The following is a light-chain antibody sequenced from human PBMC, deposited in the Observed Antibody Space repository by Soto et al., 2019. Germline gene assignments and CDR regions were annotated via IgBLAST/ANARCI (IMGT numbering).Light chain of an antibody. CDR2: SAS. CDR1: QDIGND. Sequence: DIQVTQSPSSLSASVGDRVTITCRASQDIGNDLGWYQQEPGKAPRRLIYSASNVQSALPSKYSGSRSGTEFTLTISSLQPEDFVTYHCLQHKTFPWTFGQGTKVEMK. J-gene: IGKJ1*01. CDR3: LQHKTFPWT. V-gene: IGKV1-17*01.